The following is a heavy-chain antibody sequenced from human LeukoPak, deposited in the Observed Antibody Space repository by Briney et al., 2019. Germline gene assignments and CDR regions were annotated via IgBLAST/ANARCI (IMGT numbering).Heavy chain of an antibody. CDR3: AKAPYYYDSSGYYDH. CDR1: GFTFSSYA. J-gene: IGHJ5*02. D-gene: IGHD3-22*01. Sequence: GGSLRLSCAASGFTFSSYAMSWVRQAPGKGLEWVSAISGSGGSTYYADSVKGRFTISRDNSKNTLYLQMNSLRAEDTAVYYCAKAPYYYDSSGYYDHWGRGTLVTVSS. CDR2: ISGSGGST. V-gene: IGHV3-23*01.